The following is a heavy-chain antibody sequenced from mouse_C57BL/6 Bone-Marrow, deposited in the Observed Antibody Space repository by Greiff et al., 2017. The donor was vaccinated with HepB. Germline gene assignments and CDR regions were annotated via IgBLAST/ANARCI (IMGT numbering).Heavy chain of an antibody. J-gene: IGHJ3*01. V-gene: IGHV1-26*01. CDR3: ARDLLQAWFAY. CDR1: GYTFTDYY. Sequence: VQLQQSGPELVKPGASVKISCKASGYTFTDYYMNWVKQSHGRSLEWIGDINPNNGGTSYNQKFKGKATLTVDKSSSTAYMELRSLPSEDSAVYYCARDLLQAWFAYWGQGTLVTVSA. D-gene: IGHD2-10*01. CDR2: INPNNGGT.